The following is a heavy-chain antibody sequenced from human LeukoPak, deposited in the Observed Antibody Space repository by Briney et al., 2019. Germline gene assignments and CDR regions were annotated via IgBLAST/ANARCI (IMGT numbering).Heavy chain of an antibody. Sequence: GGSLRLSCAASGFTFSSYDIHWVRQAPGKGLEWVAFIRYDGSNKYYADSVRGRFTISRDNSKNTLYLQMNSLRAEDTAVYYCATRYSGGSYWGQGTLVTVSS. V-gene: IGHV3-30*02. CDR2: IRYDGSNK. CDR3: ATRYSGGSY. J-gene: IGHJ4*02. D-gene: IGHD6-19*01. CDR1: GFTFSSYD.